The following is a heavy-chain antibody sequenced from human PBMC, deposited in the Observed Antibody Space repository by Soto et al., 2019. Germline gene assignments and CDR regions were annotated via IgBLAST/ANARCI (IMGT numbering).Heavy chain of an antibody. CDR2: IIPIFDTA. CDR1: GGTFSSYA. V-gene: IGHV1-69*12. J-gene: IGHJ4*02. Sequence: QVQLVQSGAGVKKPGSSVKVSCKASGGTFSSYAISWVRQAPRQGLEWMGGIIPIFDTANYAQKFQGRVTITADESTSTAYMELSSLRSEDTAVYYCARGGVTLGGVDYWGQGTLVTVSS. D-gene: IGHD3-16*01. CDR3: ARGGVTLGGVDY.